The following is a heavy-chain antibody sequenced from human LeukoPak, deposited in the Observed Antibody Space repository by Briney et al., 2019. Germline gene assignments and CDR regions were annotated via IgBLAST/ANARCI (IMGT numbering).Heavy chain of an antibody. CDR1: GFTFSSYA. Sequence: GGSLRLSCAASGFTFSSYAMSWVRQAPGKGLEWVSAISGSGGSTYYADSVKGRFTISRDNSKNTLFLQMNSLRAEDTAMYYCARAVSGYYFDYWGQGALVTVSS. J-gene: IGHJ4*02. D-gene: IGHD6-19*01. CDR3: ARAVSGYYFDY. V-gene: IGHV3-23*01. CDR2: ISGSGGST.